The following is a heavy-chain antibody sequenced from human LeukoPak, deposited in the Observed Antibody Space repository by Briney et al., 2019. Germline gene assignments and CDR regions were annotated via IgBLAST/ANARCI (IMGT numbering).Heavy chain of an antibody. Sequence: GGSLRLSCVVSGFTVSGTYISWFRQTPGKGLEWVSVIYSGGSTYYADSVKGRFTISRDNSKNTLYLQMNSLRAEDTAVYYCARDGIAAAGTPDCFDYWGQGTLVTVSS. CDR1: GFTVSGTY. D-gene: IGHD6-13*01. V-gene: IGHV3-66*01. J-gene: IGHJ4*02. CDR3: ARDGIAAAGTPDCFDY. CDR2: IYSGGST.